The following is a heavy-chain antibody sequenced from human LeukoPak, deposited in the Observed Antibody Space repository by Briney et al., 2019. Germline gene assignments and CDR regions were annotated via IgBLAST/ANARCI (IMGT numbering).Heavy chain of an antibody. CDR1: GFSISGHY. CDR3: ARGNGYNYY. J-gene: IGHJ4*02. Sequence: SSETLSLTCTVSGFSISGHYWSWIRKPPGKGLGWMGYVYSSGSTNYNPSLSSRVTISVDTSNNQFSLKLSSVTAADTAVYYCARGNGYNYYWGQGSLVTVSS. CDR2: VYSSGST. D-gene: IGHD5-24*01. V-gene: IGHV4-59*11.